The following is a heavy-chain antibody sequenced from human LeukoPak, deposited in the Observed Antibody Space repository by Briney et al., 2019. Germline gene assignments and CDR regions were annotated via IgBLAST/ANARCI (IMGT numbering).Heavy chain of an antibody. D-gene: IGHD2-2*01. V-gene: IGHV3-66*01. CDR3: AKDLEPDCSSTSCYSWWFDP. J-gene: IGHJ5*02. CDR2: IYSGGST. Sequence: GGSLRLSCAASGFTVSSNYMSWVRQAPGKGLEWVSVIYSGGSTYYADSVKGRFTISRDNSKNTLYLQMNSLRAEDTAVYYCAKDLEPDCSSTSCYSWWFDPWGQGTLVTVSS. CDR1: GFTVSSNY.